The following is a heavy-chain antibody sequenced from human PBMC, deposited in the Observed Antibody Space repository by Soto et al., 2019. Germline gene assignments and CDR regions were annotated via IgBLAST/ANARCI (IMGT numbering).Heavy chain of an antibody. CDR2: IIPIFGTA. Sequence: ASVKVSCKASGGTFSSYAISWVLQAPGQGLEWMGGIIPIFGTANYAQKFQGGVTITADESTSTAYMELSSLRSEDTAVYYCARDRTVTTYYYYYGMDVWGQGTTVTVSS. D-gene: IGHD4-17*01. CDR1: GGTFSSYA. CDR3: ARDRTVTTYYYYYGMDV. J-gene: IGHJ6*02. V-gene: IGHV1-69*13.